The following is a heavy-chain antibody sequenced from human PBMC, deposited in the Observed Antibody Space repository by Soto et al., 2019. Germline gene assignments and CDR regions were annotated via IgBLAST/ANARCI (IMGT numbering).Heavy chain of an antibody. V-gene: IGHV2-5*02. Sequence: QITLKESGPTLVKPTQTLTLTCTFSGFSLSTSGVGLGWIRQPPGKALERLALIYWDDDKRYSPSLKSRLTTPRDPYNNQVVLTMPNMDPVDTVTYYCAHREGGSSYGYCRGLRWFDLWGQGSLVTVSS. D-gene: IGHD5-18*01. CDR3: AHREGGSSYGYCRGLRWFDL. CDR2: IYWDDDK. J-gene: IGHJ5*02. CDR1: GFSLSTSGVG.